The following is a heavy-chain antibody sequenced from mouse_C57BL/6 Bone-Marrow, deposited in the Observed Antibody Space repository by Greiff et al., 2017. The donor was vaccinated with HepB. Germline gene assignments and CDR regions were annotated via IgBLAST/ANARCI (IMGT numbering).Heavy chain of an antibody. CDR1: GFTFSSYT. J-gene: IGHJ4*01. CDR3: GRGGDRNYKYYAMGY. Sequence: EVKLMESGGGLVKPGGSLKLSCAASGFTFSSYTMSWVRQTPEKRLEWVATISGGGGNTYYPDSVKGRFTISRDNAKNTLYLQMSSLRSEDTALYYCGRGGDRNYKYYAMGYWGQGATVTVSS. V-gene: IGHV5-9*01. CDR2: ISGGGGNT. D-gene: IGHD2-5*01.